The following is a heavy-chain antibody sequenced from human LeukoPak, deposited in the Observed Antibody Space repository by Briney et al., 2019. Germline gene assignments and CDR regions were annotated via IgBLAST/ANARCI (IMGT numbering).Heavy chain of an antibody. CDR3: ARHDRRDGYNFPHDFDY. D-gene: IGHD5-24*01. J-gene: IGHJ4*02. CDR1: GGSVDNTNYY. Sequence: SETLSLTCTVSGGSVDNTNYYWGWIRQPPGKGLEWIGSIYYSGSTYYNPSLKGRVTISVDTSKNQFSLKLSSVTAADTAVYYCARHDRRDGYNFPHDFDYWGQGTLVTVSS. V-gene: IGHV4-39*01. CDR2: IYYSGST.